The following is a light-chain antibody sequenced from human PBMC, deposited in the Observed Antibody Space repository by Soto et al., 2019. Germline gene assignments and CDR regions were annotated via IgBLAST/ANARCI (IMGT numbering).Light chain of an antibody. J-gene: IGKJ2*01. Sequence: IQMTQSPSSLSASVGDRVTITCRASQGIRKDLGWYQQKPGKAPKLLIYGISNLQSGVPSRFSGSGSGTEFTLTIGSLQPEDFATYYCLQDSSNPYTFGQGTKLEIK. V-gene: IGKV1-6*01. CDR1: QGIRKD. CDR2: GIS. CDR3: LQDSSNPYT.